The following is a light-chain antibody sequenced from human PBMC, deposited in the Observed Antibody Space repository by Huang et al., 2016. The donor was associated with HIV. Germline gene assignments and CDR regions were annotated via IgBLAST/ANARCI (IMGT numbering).Light chain of an antibody. J-gene: IGKJ3*01. Sequence: DIQMTQSPSSLSASVGDRVTITCRAGQIVNTYLNWYHQRPGKAPSLLIYGASRLHSGGPSRLSGSGSGSDFTLIISGLQPEDIGTYYCQQSIRTPFTFGPGT. CDR2: GAS. V-gene: IGKV1-39*01. CDR1: QIVNTY. CDR3: QQSIRTPFT.